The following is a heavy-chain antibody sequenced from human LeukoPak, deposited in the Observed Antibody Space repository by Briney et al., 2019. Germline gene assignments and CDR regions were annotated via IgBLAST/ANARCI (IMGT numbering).Heavy chain of an antibody. J-gene: IGHJ4*02. D-gene: IGHD3-10*01. CDR1: GFTFSTHG. CDR2: ISGDGGTT. Sequence: GGSLRLSCAASGFTFSTHGMNWVRQAPGKGLEWVSGISGDGGTTYYADSVKGRFTISRDNSKNTLYLEVISLTAEDTAVYYCAKDDAWLRFGEWSQGTLVTVSS. V-gene: IGHV3-23*01. CDR3: AKDDAWLRFGE.